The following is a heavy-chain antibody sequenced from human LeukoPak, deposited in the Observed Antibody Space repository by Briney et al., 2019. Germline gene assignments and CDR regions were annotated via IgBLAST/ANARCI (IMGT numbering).Heavy chain of an antibody. CDR1: GYTFTSYG. V-gene: IGHV1-18*01. J-gene: IGHJ4*02. CDR2: ISAYNGNT. Sequence: ASVKVSCKASGYTFTSYGISWVRQAPGQGLEWMGWISAYNGNTDYAQSLQGRVTMTIDTSTSTVYMELRSLRSDDTAVYYCARDLRYGYDYWGQGTLVTVSS. CDR3: ARDLRYGYDY. D-gene: IGHD5-18*01.